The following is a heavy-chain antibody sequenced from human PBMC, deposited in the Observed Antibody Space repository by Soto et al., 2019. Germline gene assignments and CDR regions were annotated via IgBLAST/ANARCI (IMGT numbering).Heavy chain of an antibody. V-gene: IGHV1-69*06. D-gene: IGHD6-6*01. CDR2: IIPIFGTA. CDR3: ARPLSSSPGAFDI. J-gene: IGHJ3*02. Sequence: SVKVSCKASGGTFSSYAISWVRQAPGQGLEWMGGIIPIFGTANYAQKFQGRVTITADKSTSTAYMELSSLRSEDTAVYYCARPLSSSPGAFDIWGQGTMVTVSS. CDR1: GGTFSSYA.